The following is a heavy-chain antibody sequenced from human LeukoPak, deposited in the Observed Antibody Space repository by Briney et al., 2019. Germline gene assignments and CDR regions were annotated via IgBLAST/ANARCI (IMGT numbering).Heavy chain of an antibody. J-gene: IGHJ4*02. V-gene: IGHV4-34*01. CDR2: IIHSGST. Sequence: NPSETLSLTCTVSGGSISSYYWSWIRQPPGKGLEWIGEIIHSGSTNYNPSLKSRVTISVDTSKNQFSLKLSSVTAADTAVYYCARGIGYCTNGVCRDYWGQGTLVTVSS. D-gene: IGHD2-8*01. CDR3: ARGIGYCTNGVCRDY. CDR1: GGSISSYY.